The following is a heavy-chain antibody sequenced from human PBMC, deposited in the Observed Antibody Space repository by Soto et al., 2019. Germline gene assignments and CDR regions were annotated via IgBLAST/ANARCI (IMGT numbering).Heavy chain of an antibody. D-gene: IGHD6-19*01. CDR2: ITGSGGST. V-gene: IGHV3-23*01. Sequence: EVQLLESGVGLVQPGGSLRLSCAASGFTFSIYAMNWVRQAPGKGLEWVSAITGSGGSTYHADSVKGRFTISRDNSKNTLYLQMNSLRAEDTAVYYCAGQWLAGDAFDIWGQGTKVIVSS. J-gene: IGHJ3*02. CDR1: GFTFSIYA. CDR3: AGQWLAGDAFDI.